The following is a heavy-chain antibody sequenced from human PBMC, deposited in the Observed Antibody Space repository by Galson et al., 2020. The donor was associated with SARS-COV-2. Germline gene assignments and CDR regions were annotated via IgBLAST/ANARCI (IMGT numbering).Heavy chain of an antibody. V-gene: IGHV3-33*01. CDR3: ARDLPLWSDNGDY. D-gene: IGHD5-18*01. Sequence: GESLKISCAASGFTFSSYGMHWVRQAPGKGLEWVAVIWYDGSNKYYADSVKGRFTISRDNSKNTLYLQMNSLRAEDTAVYYCARDLPLWSDNGDYWGQGTLVTVSS. CDR1: GFTFSSYG. CDR2: IWYDGSNK. J-gene: IGHJ4*02.